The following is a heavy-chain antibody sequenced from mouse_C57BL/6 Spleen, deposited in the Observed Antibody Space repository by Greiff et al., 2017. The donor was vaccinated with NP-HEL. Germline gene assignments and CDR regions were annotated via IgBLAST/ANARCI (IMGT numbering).Heavy chain of an antibody. CDR3: TTDDGSSDYFDY. CDR1: GFNINDYY. Sequence: EVQLQQSGAALVRPGASVKLSCTASGFNINDYYMHWVTQRPEQGLAWIGRIDPEDGATEYAPQFQGKATMTADTSHNTSDLQISSLTSEDTAVYYCTTDDGSSDYFDYWGQGTTLTVSS. CDR2: IDPEDGAT. J-gene: IGHJ2*01. D-gene: IGHD1-1*01. V-gene: IGHV14-1*01.